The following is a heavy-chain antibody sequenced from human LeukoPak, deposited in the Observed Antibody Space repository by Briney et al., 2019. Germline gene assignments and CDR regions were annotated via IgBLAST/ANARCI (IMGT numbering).Heavy chain of an antibody. CDR2: IYYSGST. V-gene: IGHV4-59*12. D-gene: IGHD7-27*01. Sequence: SETLSLTCTVSGGSISSYYWSWIRQPPGKGLEWIGDIYYSGSTNYNPSLKSRVTISVDTSKNQFSLKLSSVTAADTAVYYCASGRGTGDYDYWGQGTLVTVSS. J-gene: IGHJ4*02. CDR1: GGSISSYY. CDR3: ASGRGTGDYDY.